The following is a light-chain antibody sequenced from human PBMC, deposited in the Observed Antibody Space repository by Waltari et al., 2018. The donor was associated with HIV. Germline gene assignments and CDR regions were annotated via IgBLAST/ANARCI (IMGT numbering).Light chain of an antibody. CDR2: SNN. Sequence: QSVLTQPPSASGTPGQRVTISCSGSISNIGTNTVNWYQQLPGTAPKLLIYSNNPRPSGVPDRFSGSKSGTSASLAISGLQSGDEADYYCAAWDDSLNGFYVFGTGTKVTVL. CDR1: ISNIGTNT. V-gene: IGLV1-44*01. CDR3: AAWDDSLNGFYV. J-gene: IGLJ1*01.